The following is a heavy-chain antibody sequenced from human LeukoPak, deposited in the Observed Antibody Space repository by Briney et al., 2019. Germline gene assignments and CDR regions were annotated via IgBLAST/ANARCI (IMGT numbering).Heavy chain of an antibody. V-gene: IGHV3-74*01. Sequence: GGSLRLSCAASGFTFSSNWMHWVRHTPGKGLVWVSRINSDGSDRIYADSVKGRFTISRDNAKNTLYLQMNSLRAEDTAVYYCARVDYGDYAAAVDIWGQGTVVTVCS. CDR3: ARVDYGDYAAAVDI. J-gene: IGHJ3*02. CDR2: INSDGSDR. CDR1: GFTFSSNW. D-gene: IGHD4-17*01.